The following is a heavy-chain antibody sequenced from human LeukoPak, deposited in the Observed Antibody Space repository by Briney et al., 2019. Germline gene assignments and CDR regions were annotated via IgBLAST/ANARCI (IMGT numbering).Heavy chain of an antibody. CDR2: ISPYDGDT. Sequence: ASVTVSFKSSVYTFSIYGISWVRQAPGQGREWMGWISPYDGDTNYAQNFEGRVTITTETSTSTAYMELRSLRSDDTAIYYCARDYCTRGGDCYKEDLFDPWGQGTLVTVSS. V-gene: IGHV1-18*01. CDR1: VYTFSIYG. CDR3: ARDYCTRGGDCYKEDLFDP. J-gene: IGHJ5*02. D-gene: IGHD2-21*02.